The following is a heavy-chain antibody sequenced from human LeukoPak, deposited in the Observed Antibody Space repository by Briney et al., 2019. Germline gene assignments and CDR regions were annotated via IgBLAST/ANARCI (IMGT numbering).Heavy chain of an antibody. J-gene: IGHJ6*03. V-gene: IGHV3-74*01. CDR2: INSDGSST. CDR3: ARDNVHTIFGVVIRYYYYMDV. CDR1: GFPFSNYW. D-gene: IGHD3-3*01. Sequence: GGSLRLSCIASGFPFSNYWMHWVRQAPGKGLVWVSHINSDGSSTNYADSVKGRFTISRDNAKNTLYLQMNSLRAEDTAVYYCARDNVHTIFGVVIRYYYYMDVWGKGTTVTVSS.